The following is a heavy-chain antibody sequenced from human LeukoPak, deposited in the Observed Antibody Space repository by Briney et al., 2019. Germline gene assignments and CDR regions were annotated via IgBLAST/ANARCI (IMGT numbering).Heavy chain of an antibody. CDR3: VRDVSSGWAFDY. J-gene: IGHJ4*01. D-gene: IGHD6-19*01. V-gene: IGHV3-23*01. CDR1: GFTFSSYA. CDR2: ISGSGGST. Sequence: PGGSLRLSCAASGFTFSSYAMSWVRQAPGKGLEWVSAISGSGGSTYYADSVKGRFTISRDNSKNTLYLQMNSLRAEDTAVYYCVRDVSSGWAFDYWGHGTLVTVSS.